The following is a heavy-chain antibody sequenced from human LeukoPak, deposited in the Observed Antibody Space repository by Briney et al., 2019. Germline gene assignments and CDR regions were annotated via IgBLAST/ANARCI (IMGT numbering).Heavy chain of an antibody. CDR1: GGSISSYY. D-gene: IGHD2-2*01. Sequence: SETLSLTCTVSGGSISSYYWSWIRQPAGKGLEWIGRIYTSGSTNYNPSLKSRVTMSVDTSKNQFSLKLSSVTAADTAVYYCARSKIVPAAKAFDIWGQGTMVTVSS. J-gene: IGHJ3*02. V-gene: IGHV4-4*07. CDR2: IYTSGST. CDR3: ARSKIVPAAKAFDI.